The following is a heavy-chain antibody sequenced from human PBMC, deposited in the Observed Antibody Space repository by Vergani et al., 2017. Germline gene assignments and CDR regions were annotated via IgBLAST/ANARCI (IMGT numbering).Heavy chain of an antibody. D-gene: IGHD5-24*01. Sequence: QVQLVQSGAEVKKPGSSVKVSCKASGGTFSSYTISWVRQAPGQGLEWMGRIIPILGIANYAQKFQSRATITADKSTSTAYMELSSLRSEETAVYYCAREGWDGGYKTVPNFDYWGQGTLVTVSS. V-gene: IGHV1-69*08. CDR2: IIPILGIA. J-gene: IGHJ4*02. CDR3: AREGWDGGYKTVPNFDY. CDR1: GGTFSSYT.